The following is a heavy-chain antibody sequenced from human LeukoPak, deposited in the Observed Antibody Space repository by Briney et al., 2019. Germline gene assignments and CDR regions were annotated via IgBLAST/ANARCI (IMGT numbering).Heavy chain of an antibody. CDR3: ATALSRVAGNRYYYYYYIDL. V-gene: IGHV1-24*01. Sequence: ASVKVSCKVSGYTLTELSMHWVRQAPGKGLEWMGGFDPEDGETIYAQKFQGRVTIPEDTSKDTVYMDLSSVRSEDTAVYYCATALSRVAGNRYYYYYYIDLWGKETTVTVSS. D-gene: IGHD6-19*01. CDR2: FDPEDGET. J-gene: IGHJ6*03. CDR1: GYTLTELS.